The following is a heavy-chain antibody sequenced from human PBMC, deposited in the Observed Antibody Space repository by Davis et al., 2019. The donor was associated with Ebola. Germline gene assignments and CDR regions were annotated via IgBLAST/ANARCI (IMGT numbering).Heavy chain of an antibody. CDR1: GFTFSSYA. D-gene: IGHD3-3*01. J-gene: IGHJ6*02. CDR2: ISYDGSNK. Sequence: PGGSLRLSCAASGFTFSSYAMHWVRQAPGKGLEWVAVISYDGSNKYYADSVKGRFTISRDNSKNTLYLQMNSLRAEDTAVYYCARVEIPYYYYGMDVWGQGTTVTVSS. V-gene: IGHV3-30-3*01. CDR3: ARVEIPYYYYGMDV.